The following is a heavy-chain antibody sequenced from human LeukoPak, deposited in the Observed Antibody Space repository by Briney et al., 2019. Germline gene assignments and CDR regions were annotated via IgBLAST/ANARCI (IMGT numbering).Heavy chain of an antibody. V-gene: IGHV6-1*01. D-gene: IGHD1-7*01. CDR3: ARAPLIGPYKDNWNYEYYYYMDV. J-gene: IGHJ6*03. CDR1: GDCVSSNGAA. Sequence: SQTLSLTRAISGDCVSSNGAAWNWIRQSPSRGLEWLGWTYYRSKWYYDYAVSVKSRITINPDTSKNQFSLQLNSVTPEDTAVYYCARAPLIGPYKDNWNYEYYYYMDVWGKGTTVTVSS. CDR2: TYYRSKWYY.